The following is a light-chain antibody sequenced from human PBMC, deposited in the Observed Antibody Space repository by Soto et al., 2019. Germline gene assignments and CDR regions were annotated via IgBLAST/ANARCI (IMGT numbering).Light chain of an antibody. Sequence: EIVLTQSPATLSLSPGERATLSCRASQSIRNSLAWYQQKPGQAPRLLLYDASNRATGIPARFSGSGSGTDFTLTISSLEPEDFAVYYCQQRSNWPPITFGQGTRLEIK. CDR2: DAS. J-gene: IGKJ5*01. V-gene: IGKV3-11*01. CDR3: QQRSNWPPIT. CDR1: QSIRNS.